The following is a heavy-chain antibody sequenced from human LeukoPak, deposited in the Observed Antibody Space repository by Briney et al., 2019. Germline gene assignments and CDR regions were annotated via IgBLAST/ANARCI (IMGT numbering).Heavy chain of an antibody. CDR3: ARVRRDTNTWPIDY. CDR2: IDWDDDK. Sequence: SGPTLVNPTQTLTLTCTFSGFSLSTYGMCVSWIRQPPGKALEWLARIDWDDDKYYSTSLKTRLTISKDTSKNQVVLTMTNMDPVDTATYYCARVRRDTNTWPIDYWGQGTLVTVSS. D-gene: IGHD2-2*01. V-gene: IGHV2-70*11. CDR1: GFSLSTYGMC. J-gene: IGHJ4*02.